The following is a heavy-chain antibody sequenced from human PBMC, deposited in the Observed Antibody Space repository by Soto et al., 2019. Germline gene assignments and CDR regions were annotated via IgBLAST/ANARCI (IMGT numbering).Heavy chain of an antibody. D-gene: IGHD3-9*01. CDR3: ARGLPKYDILTGYIPY. CDR1: GFTFTRYA. Sequence: GGSLRLSCAASGFTFTRYAMHWVRQAPGKGLEYVSAISSNGGSTYYANSVKGRFTISRDNSKNTLYLQMGSLRAEDMAVYYCARGLPKYDILTGYIPYWGQGTLVTVSS. V-gene: IGHV3-64*01. J-gene: IGHJ4*02. CDR2: ISSNGGST.